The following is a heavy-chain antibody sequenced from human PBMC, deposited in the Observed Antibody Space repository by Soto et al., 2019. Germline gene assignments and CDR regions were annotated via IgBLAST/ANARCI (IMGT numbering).Heavy chain of an antibody. CDR3: ARKLPPAGGYFV. CDR1: GYTFTSYA. D-gene: IGHD3-10*01. V-gene: IGHV1-3*01. Sequence: ASVKVSCKASGYTFTSYAMHWVRQAPGQRLEWMGWINAGNGNTKYSQKFQGRVTITRDTSASTAYMELSSLRSEDTAVYYCARKLPPAGGYFVWGQGTLVTVSS. CDR2: INAGNGNT. J-gene: IGHJ4*02.